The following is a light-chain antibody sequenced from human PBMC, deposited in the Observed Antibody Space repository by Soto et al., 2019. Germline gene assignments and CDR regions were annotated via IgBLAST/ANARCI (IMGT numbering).Light chain of an antibody. CDR1: QSVGSY. J-gene: IGKJ4*01. CDR3: QQRTNSPPVT. CDR2: DAS. Sequence: EIVLTQSPATLSLSPGETATLSCRASQSVGSYLAWYQQKPGQAPRLLIYDASTRATGIPARFSGSGSGTDFTLTISSLEPEGFAVYYCQQRTNSPPVTFGGGTKVEIK. V-gene: IGKV3-11*01.